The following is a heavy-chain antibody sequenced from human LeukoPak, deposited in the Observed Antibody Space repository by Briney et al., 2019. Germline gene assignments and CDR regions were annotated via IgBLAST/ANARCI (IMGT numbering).Heavy chain of an antibody. J-gene: IGHJ4*02. V-gene: IGHV3-74*01. D-gene: IGHD3-3*01. CDR3: ARGSGYSVFDY. CDR1: GFTFSRYW. Sequence: PGGSLRLSCAASGFTFSRYWMHWVRQAPGKGLVWVSRINSDESTTFYADSVKGRFTISRDNAKNTLYLQMNSLRAVDTAVYYCARGSGYSVFDYWGQGTLVTVSP. CDR2: INSDESTT.